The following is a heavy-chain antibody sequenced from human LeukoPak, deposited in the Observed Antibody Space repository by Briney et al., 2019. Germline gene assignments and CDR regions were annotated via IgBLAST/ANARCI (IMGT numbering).Heavy chain of an antibody. V-gene: IGHV1-18*01. CDR3: ARGATRWVVVPAATDY. J-gene: IGHJ4*02. D-gene: IGHD2-2*01. CDR1: GYTFTSYG. Sequence: ASVKVSCKASGYTFTSYGICWVRQAPGQGLEWMGWISAYNGNTNYAQKLQGRVTMTTDTSTGTAYMELRSLRSDDTAVYYCARGATRWVVVPAATDYWGQGTLVTVSS. CDR2: ISAYNGNT.